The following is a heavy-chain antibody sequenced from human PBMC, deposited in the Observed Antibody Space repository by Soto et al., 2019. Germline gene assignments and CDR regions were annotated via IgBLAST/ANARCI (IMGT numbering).Heavy chain of an antibody. J-gene: IGHJ6*02. CDR1: GGSISSSSYY. Sequence: SETPSLTCTVSGGSISSSSYYWCWIRHPPGKGLEWIGSIYYSGSTYYNPSLKSRVTISVDTSKNQFSLKLSSVTAADTAVYYCARGYRSGYLYYYSYGMDVWGQGITVTGSS. V-gene: IGHV4-39*01. CDR3: ARGYRSGYLYYYSYGMDV. CDR2: IYYSGST. D-gene: IGHD6-19*01.